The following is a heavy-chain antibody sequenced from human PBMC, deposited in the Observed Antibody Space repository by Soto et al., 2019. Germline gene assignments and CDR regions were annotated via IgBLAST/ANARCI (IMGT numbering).Heavy chain of an antibody. CDR3: ARPVQLWSNWFDP. CDR1: GGSFSGYY. V-gene: IGHV4-34*01. D-gene: IGHD5-18*01. J-gene: IGHJ5*02. Sequence: QVQLQQWGAGLLKPSETLSLSCTVSGGSFSGYYWGWIRQPPGKGLEWIGEINHSGSTNYNPSLKSRVTISVDTSKNQFSLKLSSVTAAVTAVYYCARPVQLWSNWFDPWGQGTLVTVSS. CDR2: INHSGST.